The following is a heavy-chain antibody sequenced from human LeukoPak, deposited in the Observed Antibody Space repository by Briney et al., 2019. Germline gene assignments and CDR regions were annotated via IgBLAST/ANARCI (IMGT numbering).Heavy chain of an antibody. V-gene: IGHV4-34*01. Sequence: PSETLSLTCAVYGGSFSGYYWSWIRQPPGKGLEWIGSIYYSGSTYYNPSLKSRVTISVDTSKNQFSLKLSSVTAADTAVYYCARRTRKLRYFDWLSTTYFDYWGQGTLVTVSS. CDR1: GGSFSGYY. CDR2: IYYSGST. J-gene: IGHJ4*02. CDR3: ARRTRKLRYFDWLSTTYFDY. D-gene: IGHD3-9*01.